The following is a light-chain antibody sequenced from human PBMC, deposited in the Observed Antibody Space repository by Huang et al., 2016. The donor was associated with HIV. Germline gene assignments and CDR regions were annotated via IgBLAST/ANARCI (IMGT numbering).Light chain of an antibody. CDR3: QQYNNWPPWT. CDR1: QSIANN. Sequence: EIVMTQSPATLSVSPGARVTLSCRASQSIANNLAWYQQKPGQAPRLLIYDASTRATGIPARFSGSGSGTEFTLTISSLQSEDFAVYHCQQYNNWPPWTFGQGTKVEIK. CDR2: DAS. J-gene: IGKJ1*01. V-gene: IGKV3-15*01.